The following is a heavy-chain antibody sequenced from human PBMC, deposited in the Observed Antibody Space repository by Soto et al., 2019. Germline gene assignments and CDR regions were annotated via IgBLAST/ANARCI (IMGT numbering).Heavy chain of an antibody. D-gene: IGHD1-26*01. CDR2: IYHSGST. Sequence: NPSETLSLTCTVSGDSINSVDHYWSWIRQPPGKGLEWMGYIYHSGSTHYNPSLNSRLTISIDTSTNRFSLNLTSVTAADTAVYFCARLRWETENNWFDPWGQGALVTVS. CDR3: ARLRWETENNWFDP. V-gene: IGHV4-30-4*01. J-gene: IGHJ5*02. CDR1: GDSINSVDHY.